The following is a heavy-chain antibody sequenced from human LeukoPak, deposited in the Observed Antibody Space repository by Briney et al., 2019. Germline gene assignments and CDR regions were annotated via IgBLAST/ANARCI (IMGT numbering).Heavy chain of an antibody. Sequence: GASVKLSCKVSGYTLTELSMHWVRQAPRKGLEWMGGFDPEDGETIYAQKFQGRGTMTEETSTDTDYMELSSLRSEDTAVYYCATDSSGGYYYYGMDVWGTGTTVTVSS. CDR3: ATDSSGGYYYYGMDV. CDR1: GYTLTELS. D-gene: IGHD2-15*01. V-gene: IGHV1-24*01. J-gene: IGHJ6*04. CDR2: FDPEDGET.